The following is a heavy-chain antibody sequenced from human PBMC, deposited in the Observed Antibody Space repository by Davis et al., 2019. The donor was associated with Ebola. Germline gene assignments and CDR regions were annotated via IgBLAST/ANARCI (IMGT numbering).Heavy chain of an antibody. Sequence: PSETLSLTCTVSGGSISSGGYYWSWIRQHPGKGLEWIGYIYYSGSTNYNPSLKSRVTISVDTSKNQFSLKLSSVTAADTAVYYCVNSGYDSDYYYMDVWGKGTTVTVSS. CDR3: VNSGYDSDYYYMDV. V-gene: IGHV4-61*08. D-gene: IGHD5-12*01. CDR1: GGSISSGGYY. J-gene: IGHJ6*03. CDR2: IYYSGST.